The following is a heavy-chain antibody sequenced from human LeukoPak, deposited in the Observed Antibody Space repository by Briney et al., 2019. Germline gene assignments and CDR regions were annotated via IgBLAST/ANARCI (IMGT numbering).Heavy chain of an antibody. CDR2: IYYSRST. J-gene: IGHJ3*02. Sequence: SDTLSLTCSVSGGSFSTYYWRWLRQPRGKALEWIGNIYYSRSTEYNPSLKSRVTILVDTSKNHFSLKLSSVTAADTALYYCAGHSSYYFYLDIWGQGTIVTVSS. D-gene: IGHD3-10*01. CDR3: AGHSSYYFYLDI. V-gene: IGHV4-59*08. CDR1: GGSFSTYY.